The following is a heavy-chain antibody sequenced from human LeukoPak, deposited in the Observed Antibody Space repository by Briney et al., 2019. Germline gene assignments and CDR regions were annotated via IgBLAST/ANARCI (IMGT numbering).Heavy chain of an antibody. J-gene: IGHJ5*02. D-gene: IGHD6-13*01. CDR2: ISGCGGNT. CDR1: GFTFSSYA. CDR3: ARDRIAAVNWFDP. Sequence: GGSLRLSCAASGFTFSSYAMSWVRQAPGKGLEWVSAISGCGGNTYFADSVKGRLNISRDNSKNTLYLQMNSLRAEDTAVYYCARDRIAAVNWFDPWGQGTLVTVSS. V-gene: IGHV3-23*01.